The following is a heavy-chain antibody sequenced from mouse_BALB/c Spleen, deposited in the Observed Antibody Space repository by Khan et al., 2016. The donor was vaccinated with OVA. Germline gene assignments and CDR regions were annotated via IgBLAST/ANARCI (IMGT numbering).Heavy chain of an antibody. CDR2: INTHSGVP. Sequence: QIQLVQSGPELKKPGETVRISCKASGYTFTTAGMQWVQKMPGKGLKWIGWINTHSGVPKYAEDFKGRFAFSLETSASTVYLQISNLKNEDTATFFGARADWSEAMDYWGQGTSVTVSA. D-gene: IGHD4-1*01. J-gene: IGHJ4*01. V-gene: IGHV9-4*02. CDR1: GYTFTTAG. CDR3: ARADWSEAMDY.